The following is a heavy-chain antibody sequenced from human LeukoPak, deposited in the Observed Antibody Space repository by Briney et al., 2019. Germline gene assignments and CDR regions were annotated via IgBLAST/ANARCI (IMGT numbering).Heavy chain of an antibody. J-gene: IGHJ4*02. V-gene: IGHV3-48*02. Sequence: PGGSLRLSCAASGFTFSSYSMNWVRQAPGKGLEWVSYISSSSSTIYYADSVKGRFTISRDNAKNSLYLQMNSLRDEDTAVYYCARDRWFGESRYFDYWGQGTLVTVSS. CDR1: GFTFSSYS. D-gene: IGHD3-10*01. CDR2: ISSSSSTI. CDR3: ARDRWFGESRYFDY.